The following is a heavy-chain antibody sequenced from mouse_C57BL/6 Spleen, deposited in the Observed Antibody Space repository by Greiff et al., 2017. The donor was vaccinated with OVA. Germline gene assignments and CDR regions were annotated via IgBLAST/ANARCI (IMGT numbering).Heavy chain of an antibody. Sequence: EVQLVESGGGLVQSGRSLRLSCATSGFTFSDFYMEWVRQAPGKGLEWIAASRNKANDYTTEYSASVKGRFIVSRDTSQSILYLQMNALRAEDTAIYYCARDSYDGYDYWGQGTTLTVSS. CDR1: GFTFSDFY. D-gene: IGHD2-3*01. CDR3: ARDSYDGYDY. V-gene: IGHV7-1*01. CDR2: SRNKANDYTT. J-gene: IGHJ2*01.